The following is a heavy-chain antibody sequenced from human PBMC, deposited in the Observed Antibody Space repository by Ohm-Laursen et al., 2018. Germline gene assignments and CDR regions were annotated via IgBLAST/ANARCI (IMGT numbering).Heavy chain of an antibody. Sequence: SLRLSCAASGFTFSDYSMTWIRQAPGKGLDWVSYISSSSTTIYYADSVKGRFTISMDNAKNSLYLQMNSLRAEDTAVYYCARDSSGSGGDSDYWGQGTLVTVSS. V-gene: IGHV3-11*01. CDR2: ISSSSTTI. CDR1: GFTFSDYS. CDR3: ARDSSGSGGDSDY. D-gene: IGHD3-10*01. J-gene: IGHJ4*02.